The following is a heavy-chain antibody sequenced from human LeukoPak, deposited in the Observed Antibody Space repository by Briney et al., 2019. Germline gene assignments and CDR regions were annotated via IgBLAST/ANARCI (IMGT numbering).Heavy chain of an antibody. D-gene: IGHD2-15*01. CDR2: TYTSGTT. J-gene: IGHJ4*02. V-gene: IGHV4-4*07. CDR3: AREDPLVAARGLDY. CDR1: GGSISSYF. Sequence: SETLSLTCTVSGGSISSYFWSWIRQPAGKGLEWIGRTYTSGTTNYNTTLKSRLTMSVDTSKNQFSLRLSSVTAADTAVYYCAREDPLVAARGLDYWGQGTLVTVSS.